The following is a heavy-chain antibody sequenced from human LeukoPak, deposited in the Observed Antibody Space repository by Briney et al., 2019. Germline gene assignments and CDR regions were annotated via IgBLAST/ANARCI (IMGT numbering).Heavy chain of an antibody. Sequence: SETLSLTCAVSGGSISSSNWWSWVRQPPGKGLEWIGEIYHSGSTNYNPSLKSRVTISVDTSKNQFSLKLSSVTAADTAVYYCARVSSYGSGSYYTDYWGQGTLVTVSS. CDR2: IYHSGST. CDR3: ARVSSYGSGSYYTDY. CDR1: GGSISSSNW. V-gene: IGHV4-4*02. D-gene: IGHD3-10*01. J-gene: IGHJ4*02.